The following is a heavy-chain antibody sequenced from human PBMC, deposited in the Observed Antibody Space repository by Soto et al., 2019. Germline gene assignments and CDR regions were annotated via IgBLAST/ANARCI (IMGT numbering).Heavy chain of an antibody. D-gene: IGHD3-22*01. CDR3: AKDRYYDSSGSTYYYYGMDV. Sequence: GGSLRLSCAASGFTFSSYAMSWVRQAPGKGLEWVSAISGSGGSTYYADSVKGRFTISRDNSKNTLYLQMNSLRAEDTAVYYCAKDRYYDSSGSTYYYYGMDVWGQGTTVTVSS. CDR2: ISGSGGST. J-gene: IGHJ6*02. V-gene: IGHV3-23*01. CDR1: GFTFSSYA.